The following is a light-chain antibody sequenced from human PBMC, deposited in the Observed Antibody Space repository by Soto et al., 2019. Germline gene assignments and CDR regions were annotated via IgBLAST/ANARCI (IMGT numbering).Light chain of an antibody. V-gene: IGLV1-44*01. CDR2: NSY. CDR3: SSWDASLNGYV. Sequence: QSVLTQPPSASGTPGQRVTLSCSGSSSNIVSKTVNWYQQLPGTVPKLLIYNSYQRPSGVPDRFSASKSGTSASLAISGLQCEDEADYYCSSWDASLNGYVFGTGTKLTVL. CDR1: SSNIVSKT. J-gene: IGLJ1*01.